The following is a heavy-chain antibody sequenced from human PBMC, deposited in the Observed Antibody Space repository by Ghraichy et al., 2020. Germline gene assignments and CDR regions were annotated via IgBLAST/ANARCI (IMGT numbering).Heavy chain of an antibody. CDR2: IYYSGST. CDR3: ARDDYGDSTYYGMDV. CDR1: GGSISSNY. Sequence: SETLSLTCTVSGGSISSNYWSWIRQPPGKGLEWIGYIYYSGSTNYNPSLKSRVTISVDTSKNQFSLKLSSVTAADTAVYYCARDDYGDSTYYGMDVWGQGTTVTVSS. J-gene: IGHJ6*02. D-gene: IGHD4-17*01. V-gene: IGHV4-59*01.